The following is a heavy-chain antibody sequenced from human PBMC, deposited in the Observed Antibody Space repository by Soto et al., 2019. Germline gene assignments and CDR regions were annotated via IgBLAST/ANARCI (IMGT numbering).Heavy chain of an antibody. D-gene: IGHD3-22*01. CDR1: GGTFSRHA. Sequence: QVQLVQSGAEVRKPGSSVKVSCKASGGTFSRHAISWVRQAPGQGLEWMGGIIPIFGTANHAQKFQGRVTIIADESTSTVYMELSSLRYEGTAMYYCARGWGYDSNDYYYAYWGQGTLVIVSS. J-gene: IGHJ4*02. CDR3: ARGWGYDSNDYYYAY. V-gene: IGHV1-69*01. CDR2: IIPIFGTA.